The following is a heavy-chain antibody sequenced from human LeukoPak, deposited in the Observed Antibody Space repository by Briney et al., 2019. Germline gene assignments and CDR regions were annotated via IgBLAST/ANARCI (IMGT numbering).Heavy chain of an antibody. CDR3: SRDTKPPKLPVH. J-gene: IGHJ4*02. CDR2: NNPSGCST. Sequence: ASVKVSCKASLYTFTSYYMIGVRQAPGQGREGMGMNNPSGCSTSLAHKFQGTVTMTRDTSTSTVYMELTSLRSEETAVYYCSRDTKPPKLPVHWGQGNVVTLSS. D-gene: IGHD1-14*01. V-gene: IGHV1-46*01. CDR1: LYTFTSYY.